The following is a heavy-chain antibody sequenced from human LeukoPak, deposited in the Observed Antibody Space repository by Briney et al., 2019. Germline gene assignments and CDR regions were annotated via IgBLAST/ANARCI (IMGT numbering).Heavy chain of an antibody. CDR2: ISSSSSYI. D-gene: IGHD4-11*01. J-gene: IGHJ4*02. CDR3: ARGTPTTRDFDS. CDR1: GFTFSAYN. V-gene: IGHV3-21*06. Sequence: PGGSLRLSCAASGFTFSAYNMNWGRRTPGKVLEWVSSISSSSSYIYYADSLKGRFTISRDNAKNSLYLQMNSLRAEDTAVYYCARGTPTTRDFDSWGQGTLVTGSS.